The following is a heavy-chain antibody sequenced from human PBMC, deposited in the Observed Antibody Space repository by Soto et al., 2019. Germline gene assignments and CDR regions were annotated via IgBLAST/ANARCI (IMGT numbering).Heavy chain of an antibody. D-gene: IGHD2-15*01. J-gene: IGHJ6*02. CDR3: AKDATDGYYYYYYGMDV. V-gene: IGHV1-18*04. Sequence: ASVKVSCKASGYTFTSYGISWVRQAPGQGLEWMGWISAYNGNTNYAQKLQGRVTMTTDTSTSTAYMELRSLRSDDTAVYYCAKDATDGYYYYYYGMDVWGQGTTVTVSS. CDR1: GYTFTSYG. CDR2: ISAYNGNT.